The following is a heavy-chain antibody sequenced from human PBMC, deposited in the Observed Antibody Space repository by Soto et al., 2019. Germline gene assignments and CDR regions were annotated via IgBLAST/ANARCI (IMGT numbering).Heavy chain of an antibody. CDR2: IIPIFGTA. J-gene: IGHJ2*01. CDR3: ARVPAWGYDILTALPQNWYFDL. Sequence: GASVKVSCKASGGTFSSYAISWVRQAPGQGLEWMGGIIPIFGTANYAQKLQGRVTITADESTSTAYMELSSLRSEDTAVYYCARVPAWGYDILTALPQNWYFDLWGRGTLVTVSS. D-gene: IGHD3-9*01. CDR1: GGTFSSYA. V-gene: IGHV1-69*13.